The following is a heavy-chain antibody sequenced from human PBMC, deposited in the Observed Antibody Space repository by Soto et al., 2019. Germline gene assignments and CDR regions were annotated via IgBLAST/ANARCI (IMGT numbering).Heavy chain of an antibody. Sequence: QVQLVESGGGVVQPGRSLRLSCVGSGFSFHTHSIHWVRQAPGKGLEWVAVISYDETTKFYADSVKGRFTISRDNSENSVYLQMNFPRPDDTAVYYCAREWEYYSSSGLWYFDLWGRGALVTVSS. CDR3: AREWEYYSSSGLWYFDL. V-gene: IGHV3-30*04. CDR2: ISYDETTK. D-gene: IGHD6-6*01. J-gene: IGHJ2*01. CDR1: GFSFHTHS.